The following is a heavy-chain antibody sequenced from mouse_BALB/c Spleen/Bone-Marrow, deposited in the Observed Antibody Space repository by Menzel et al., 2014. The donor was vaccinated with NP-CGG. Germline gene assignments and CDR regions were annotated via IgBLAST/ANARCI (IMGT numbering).Heavy chain of an antibody. CDR3: TTLARNNFDY. CDR1: GYTFSNYW. Sequence: EVQLVESGTVLARPGAAVKMSCKASGYTFSNYWMHWVKQRPGQGLEWIGTICPGNSDTTYNQKFKGKAKLTAVTSTSTAYMELSSLTNEDSAVYYCTTLARNNFDYWGQGTTLTVSS. V-gene: IGHV1-5*01. CDR2: ICPGNSDT. J-gene: IGHJ2*01.